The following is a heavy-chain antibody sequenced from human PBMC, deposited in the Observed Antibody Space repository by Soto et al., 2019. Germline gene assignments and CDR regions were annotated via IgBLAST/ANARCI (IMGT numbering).Heavy chain of an antibody. V-gene: IGHV4-38-2*01. J-gene: IGHJ5*02. D-gene: IGHD4-17*01. Sequence: PSETLSLTCAVSGDSIIGIYHWAWIRQSPGRGLEWIASIYHTGTTYYTPSLESRVTISVDTSKNQFSLKLSSVTAADTAVYYCARASYGDYDSSWFDPWGQGTLVTVSS. CDR2: IYHTGTT. CDR1: GDSIIGIYH. CDR3: ARASYGDYDSSWFDP.